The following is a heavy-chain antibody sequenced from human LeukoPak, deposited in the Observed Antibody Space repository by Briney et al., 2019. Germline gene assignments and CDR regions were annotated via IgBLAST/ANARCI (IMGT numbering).Heavy chain of an antibody. CDR1: GNSLTEMS. J-gene: IGHJ6*02. Sequence: GASVKVSCKVSGNSLTEMSMHWVRQAPGKGLEWMGGFDPEDGETIYAQKFQGRVTMTEDTSTDTAYMELSSLRSEDTAVYYCATENYCTNGVCYPYYYYGMDVWGQGTTVTVSS. CDR3: ATENYCTNGVCYPYYYYGMDV. V-gene: IGHV1-24*01. CDR2: FDPEDGET. D-gene: IGHD2-8*01.